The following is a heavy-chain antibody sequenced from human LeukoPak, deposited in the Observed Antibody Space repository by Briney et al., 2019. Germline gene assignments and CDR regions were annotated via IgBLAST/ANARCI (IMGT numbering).Heavy chain of an antibody. D-gene: IGHD6-13*01. J-gene: IGHJ4*02. CDR2: IYYSGST. V-gene: IGHV4-59*12. CDR1: GGSISSYY. Sequence: SETLSLTCTVSGGSISSYYWSWIRQPPGKGLEWIGYIYYSGSTNYNPSLKSRVTISVDTSKNQFSLKLSSVTAADTAVYYCARGIAAAGHFDYWGQGTLVTVSS. CDR3: ARGIAAAGHFDY.